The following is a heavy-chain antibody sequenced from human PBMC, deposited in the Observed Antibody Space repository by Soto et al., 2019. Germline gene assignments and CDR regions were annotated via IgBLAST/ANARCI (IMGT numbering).Heavy chain of an antibody. V-gene: IGHV4-34*01. CDR2: INHSGST. D-gene: IGHD2-8*02. CDR1: GGSFSGYD. CDR3: ARDKITGLFDY. J-gene: IGHJ4*02. Sequence: ETLSLTCAVYGGSFSGYDWTWIRQPPGTGLEWIGEINHSGSTNYNPSLKSRVTISVDTSKNQFSLKLTSVTAADTAVYYCARDKITGLFDYWGQGTMVTVSS.